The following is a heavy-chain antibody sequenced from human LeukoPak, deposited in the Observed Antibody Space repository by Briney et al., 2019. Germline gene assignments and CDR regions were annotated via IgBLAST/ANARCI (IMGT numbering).Heavy chain of an antibody. CDR2: ISSSSSYI. CDR1: GFTFSSYS. V-gene: IGHV3-21*01. Sequence: GGSLRLSCAASGFTFSSYSMNWVRQAPGKGLEWVSSISSSSSYINYADSVKGRFTISRDNAKNSLYLQMNSLRAEDTAVYYCARGGRSSSVQPPYYFDYWGXXXXVTVSX. CDR3: ARGGRSSSVQPPYYFDY. J-gene: IGHJ4*01. D-gene: IGHD6-6*01.